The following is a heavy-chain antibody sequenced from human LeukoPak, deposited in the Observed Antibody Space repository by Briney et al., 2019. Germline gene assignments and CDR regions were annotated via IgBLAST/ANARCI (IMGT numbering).Heavy chain of an antibody. CDR2: INHSGST. CDR1: GGSFSGYY. D-gene: IGHD1-26*01. Sequence: SETLSLTCAVYGGSFSGYYWSWIRQPPGEGLEWIGEINHSGSTNYNPSLKSRVTISVDTSKNQFSLKLSSVTAADTAVYYCARGVGATGLVYWGQGTLVTVSS. CDR3: ARGVGATGLVY. J-gene: IGHJ4*02. V-gene: IGHV4-34*01.